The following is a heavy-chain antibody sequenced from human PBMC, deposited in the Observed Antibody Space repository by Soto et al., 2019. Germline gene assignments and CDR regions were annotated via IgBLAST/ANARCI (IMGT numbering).Heavy chain of an antibody. CDR3: ARDFYCSRGSRGSCSDCFDP. CDR1: GYTFTTYG. CDR2: IGAYDGHT. J-gene: IGHJ5*02. Sequence: ASVKVSCKASGYTFTTYGISWVRQAPGQGLEWMGWIGAYDGHTNYAQKFQGRVTMTIDTSTSTAHMELRSLRSDDTALYYWARDFYCSRGSRGSCSDCFDPWGQGTLVTVSS. D-gene: IGHD2-15*01. V-gene: IGHV1-18*01.